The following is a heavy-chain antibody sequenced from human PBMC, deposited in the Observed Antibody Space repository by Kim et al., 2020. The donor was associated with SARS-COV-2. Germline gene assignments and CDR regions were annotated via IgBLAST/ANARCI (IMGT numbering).Heavy chain of an antibody. CDR3: ARGDTTGYYGMDV. D-gene: IGHD4-17*01. V-gene: IGHV1-2*04. J-gene: IGHJ6*02. Sequence: AQKFQGWVTMTRDTSISTAYMEVSRLRSDDTAVYYCARGDTTGYYGMDVWGQGTTVTVSS.